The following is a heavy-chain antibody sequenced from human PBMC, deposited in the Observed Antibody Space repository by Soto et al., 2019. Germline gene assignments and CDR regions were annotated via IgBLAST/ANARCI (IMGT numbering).Heavy chain of an antibody. D-gene: IGHD4-4*01. CDR3: ARELQGLYYFDY. CDR2: INGGNGNT. CDR1: EYTFTSYT. J-gene: IGHJ4*02. Sequence: QVQVLQSGAAVKKPGASVKVSCKASEYTFTSYTMHWVRQAPGQRLEWMGGINGGNGNTKYSQKFQGRVTITRDTSASTAYMELSSLRSDDTAVYYCARELQGLYYFDYWGQGTLVTVSS. V-gene: IGHV1-3*01.